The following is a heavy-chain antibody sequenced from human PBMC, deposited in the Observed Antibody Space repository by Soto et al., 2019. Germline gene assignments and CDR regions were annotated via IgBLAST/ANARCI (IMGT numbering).Heavy chain of an antibody. J-gene: IGHJ6*02. CDR3: ARLTIPDYYDTSGRYGMDV. D-gene: IGHD3-22*01. Sequence: PSETLTLTCTVSGGSIGGSSYYWGWIRQPPGKGLEWIGNIYYSGSTYYNPSLKSRVTISDDTSKNQFSLKLTSVTAADTAVYYCARLTIPDYYDTSGRYGMDVWGQGTTVTVSS. CDR2: IYYSGST. CDR1: GGSIGGSSYY. V-gene: IGHV4-39*01.